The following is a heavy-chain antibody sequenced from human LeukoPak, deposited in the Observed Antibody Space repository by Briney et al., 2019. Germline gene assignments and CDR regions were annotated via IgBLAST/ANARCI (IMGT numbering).Heavy chain of an antibody. CDR3: ARGRFLEWYFDY. D-gene: IGHD3-3*01. J-gene: IGHJ4*02. CDR1: GESFSSYY. V-gene: IGHV4-34*01. CDR2: INHSGST. Sequence: SEIVSLTCAVYGESFSSYYWSWIRQPPGKGLEWIGEINHSGSTNYNPSLKSRVTISVDTSKNQFSLKLSSVTAADTAVYYCARGRFLEWYFDYWGQGTLVTVSS.